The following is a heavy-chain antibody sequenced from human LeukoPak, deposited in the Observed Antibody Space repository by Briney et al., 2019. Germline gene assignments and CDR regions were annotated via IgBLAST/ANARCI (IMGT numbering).Heavy chain of an antibody. CDR1: GFTFSSYA. CDR3: AKVKGELYTGSFGDY. V-gene: IGHV3-23*01. Sequence: GGSLRLSCAASGFTFSSYAMSWVRQAPGKGLEWVSATSASGATTYYADSVKGRFTTSRDNSKNTLYLQMNSLRAEDTAVYYCAKVKGELYTGSFGDYWGQGTLVTVSS. CDR2: TSASGATT. J-gene: IGHJ4*02. D-gene: IGHD1-26*01.